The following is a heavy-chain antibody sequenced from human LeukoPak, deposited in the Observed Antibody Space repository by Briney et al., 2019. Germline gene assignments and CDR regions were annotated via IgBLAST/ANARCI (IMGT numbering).Heavy chain of an antibody. Sequence: GGSLRLSCAAAGFTVSSNYMSWVRQAPGKGLEWVSVIYSGGSTYYADSVKGRFTISRDNLKNTVSLQMNNLRVEDTAVYYCAKGGLGYCSGGSCSYADNWGQGTLVTVSS. V-gene: IGHV3-53*01. CDR1: GFTVSSNY. CDR3: AKGGLGYCSGGSCSYADN. CDR2: IYSGGST. J-gene: IGHJ4*02. D-gene: IGHD2-15*01.